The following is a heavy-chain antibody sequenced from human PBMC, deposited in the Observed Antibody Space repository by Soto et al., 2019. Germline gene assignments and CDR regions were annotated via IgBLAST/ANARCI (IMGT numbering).Heavy chain of an antibody. V-gene: IGHV4-4*09. CDR2: IYKGGSI. CDR3: ARAYYDRSGYAVDP. Sequence: PSETLSLTCSVSGGSMSDNYWTWIRQPPGKGLEWIGYIYKGGSINYNPSLKSRVTISVDTSNNQFSLKLSSVTAADTAVYYCARAYYDRSGYAVDPWGQGTLVTVSS. CDR1: GGSMSDNY. D-gene: IGHD3-22*01. J-gene: IGHJ5*02.